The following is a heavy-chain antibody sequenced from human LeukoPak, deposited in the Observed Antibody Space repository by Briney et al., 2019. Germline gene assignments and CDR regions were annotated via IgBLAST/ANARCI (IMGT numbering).Heavy chain of an antibody. J-gene: IGHJ5*02. D-gene: IGHD2-15*01. Sequence: ASLRVSCKASGYTLTGYYMHWVRQTPGEGLERMGWINPNSVGTHYAQKFQGRVTMTRDTSISTAYMELSRLRSDDTAVYYCASRLGSWEDWRGPAWGKNWFDPWGQGTLVTVSS. CDR1: GYTLTGYY. CDR2: INPNSVGT. V-gene: IGHV1-2*02. CDR3: ASRLGSWEDWRGPAWGKNWFDP.